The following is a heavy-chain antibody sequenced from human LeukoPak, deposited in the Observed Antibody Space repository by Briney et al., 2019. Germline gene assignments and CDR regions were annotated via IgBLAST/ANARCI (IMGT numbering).Heavy chain of an antibody. CDR3: AKDRNAWPTNFDS. CDR1: GFTFSTYA. J-gene: IGHJ4*02. CDR2: ICSKRRTT. D-gene: IGHD5-24*01. V-gene: IGHV3-23*01. Sequence: PRGALRLSCAASGFTFSTYAVNWVPQAPAKGLERVSAICSKRRTTSYADSVKGRFSISRDNSKNTLYLRMNSLRAEDTVVYYCAKDRNAWPTNFDSWGQGTLVTVSA.